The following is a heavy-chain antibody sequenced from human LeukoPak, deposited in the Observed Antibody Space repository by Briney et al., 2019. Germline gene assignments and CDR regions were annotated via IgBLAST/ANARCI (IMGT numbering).Heavy chain of an antibody. J-gene: IGHJ4*02. CDR1: GFTFDEYA. V-gene: IGHV3-43*02. D-gene: IGHD2-2*02. Sequence: GGSLRLSCAASGFTFDEYAMHWVRQAPGKGLEWVSLISGDGGRTYYGDSVKGRFTISRDNSKNSLFLQMNSLRTEDTAFHYCAKDTYTSSSGFDCWGQGTLVTVSS. CDR2: ISGDGGRT. CDR3: AKDTYTSSSGFDC.